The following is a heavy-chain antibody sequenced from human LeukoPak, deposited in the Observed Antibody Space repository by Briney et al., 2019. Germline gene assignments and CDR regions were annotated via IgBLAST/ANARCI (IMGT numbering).Heavy chain of an antibody. CDR3: ARGSDIAVVPAASY. CDR2: ISSSSSYI. Sequence: GGSLRLSCAASGFTFSSYSMNWVRQAPGKGLEWVSSISSSSSYIYYADSVKGRFTISRDNAKNSLYLQMNSLRAEDTAVYYCARGSDIAVVPAASYWGQGTLVTVSS. CDR1: GFTFSSYS. D-gene: IGHD2-2*01. V-gene: IGHV3-21*01. J-gene: IGHJ4*02.